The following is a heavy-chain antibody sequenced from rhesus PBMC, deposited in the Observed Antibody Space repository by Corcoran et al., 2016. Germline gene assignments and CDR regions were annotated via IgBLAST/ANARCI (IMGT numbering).Heavy chain of an antibody. J-gene: IGHJ6*01. CDR1: GFTFSSYW. Sequence: EVQLVESGGGLAKPGGSLRLSCAASGFTFSSYWMNWCRQAPGKGVGWGPAFNSGGGSTYLANSVEGRFHISRDNSKNPLSLQMNSLRAEDTAVYYCAKDGYWSDYYLSIGLDSWGQGVVVTVSS. D-gene: IGHD3-22*01. CDR2: FNSGGGST. CDR3: AKDGYWSDYYLSIGLDS. V-gene: IGHV3S25*01.